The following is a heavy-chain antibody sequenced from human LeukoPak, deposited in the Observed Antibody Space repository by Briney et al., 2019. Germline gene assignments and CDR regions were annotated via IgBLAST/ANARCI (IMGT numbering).Heavy chain of an antibody. D-gene: IGHD1-26*01. Sequence: SETLSLTCTVSGYSISSGYYWGWIRQPPGKGLEWIGSMYHSGSTYYNPSLKSRVTISVDTSKNNFSLKLSSVTASDTALYHCARDGGIVGAANPYFDYWGQGTLVTVSS. CDR2: MYHSGST. V-gene: IGHV4-38-2*02. CDR1: GYSISSGYY. CDR3: ARDGGIVGAANPYFDY. J-gene: IGHJ4*02.